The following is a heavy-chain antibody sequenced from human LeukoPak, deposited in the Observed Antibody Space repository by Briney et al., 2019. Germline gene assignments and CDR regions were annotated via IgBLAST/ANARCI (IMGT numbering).Heavy chain of an antibody. D-gene: IGHD4-23*01. CDR1: GVSIRSTNYY. CDR3: ARGGYGGKFDY. V-gene: IGHV4-39*07. J-gene: IGHJ4*02. Sequence: SETLSLTCSVSGVSIRSTNYYWGWIRQPPGKGLEWIGTFDYRGTTYYNPSLKSRVTISVDTSKNQFSLKLSSVTAADTAVYYCARGGYGGKFDYWGQGTLVTVSS. CDR2: FDYRGTT.